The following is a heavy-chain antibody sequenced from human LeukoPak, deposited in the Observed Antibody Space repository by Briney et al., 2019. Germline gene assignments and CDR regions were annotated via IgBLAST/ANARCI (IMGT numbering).Heavy chain of an antibody. J-gene: IGHJ4*02. CDR1: GFTFSSYW. CDR2: IKQDGSEK. Sequence: PGGSLRLSCAASGFTFSSYWMSWVRQAPGKGLEWVANIKQDGSEKYYVDSVKGRFTISRDNAKNSLYLQMNSLRAEDTAVYYCARDPTPYYYDSSGYYPFDYWGQGTLVTVSS. V-gene: IGHV3-7*01. D-gene: IGHD3-22*01. CDR3: ARDPTPYYYDSSGYYPFDY.